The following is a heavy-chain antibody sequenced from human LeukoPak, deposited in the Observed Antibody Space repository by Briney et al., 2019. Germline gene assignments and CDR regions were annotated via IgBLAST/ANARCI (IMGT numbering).Heavy chain of an antibody. J-gene: IGHJ3*02. V-gene: IGHV5-51*01. Sequence: GESLRISCKGSGCSFSSYWIGWVRQMPGKGLEWMGIIYPGDSDTRYSPSFQGQVTISADKSISTAYLQWSSLKASDTAMYYCARHLALRDAFNIWGQGTMVTVSS. CDR3: ARHLALRDAFNI. CDR1: GCSFSSYW. CDR2: IYPGDSDT.